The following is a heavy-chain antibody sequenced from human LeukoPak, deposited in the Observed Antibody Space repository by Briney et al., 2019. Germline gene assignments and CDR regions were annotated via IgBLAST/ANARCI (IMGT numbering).Heavy chain of an antibody. V-gene: IGHV1-18*01. CDR1: GYTFTSYG. CDR3: AREAGYCSGGSCYADY. D-gene: IGHD2-15*01. Sequence: ASVKVSCKASGYTFTSYGTSWVRQAPGQGLEWMGWISAYNGNTNYAQKLQGRVTMTTDTSTSTAYMELRSLRSDDTAVYYCAREAGYCSGGSCYADYWGQGTLVTVSS. CDR2: ISAYNGNT. J-gene: IGHJ4*02.